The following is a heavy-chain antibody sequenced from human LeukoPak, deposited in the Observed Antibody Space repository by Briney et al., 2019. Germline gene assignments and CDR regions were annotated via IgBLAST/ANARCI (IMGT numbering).Heavy chain of an antibody. CDR1: GGSISSGGYY. CDR2: IYYSGST. CDR3: ARDRSGSYYGFDY. V-gene: IGHV4-31*03. Sequence: PSETLSLTCTVSGGSISSGGYYWSWIRQHPGKGLEWIGYIYYSGSTHYNPSLKSRVTISVDTSKNQFSLKLSSVTAADTAVYYCARDRSGSYYGFDYWGQGTLVTVSS. D-gene: IGHD1-26*01. J-gene: IGHJ4*02.